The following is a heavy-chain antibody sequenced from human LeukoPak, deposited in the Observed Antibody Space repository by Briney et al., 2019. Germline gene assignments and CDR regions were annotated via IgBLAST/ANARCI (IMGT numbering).Heavy chain of an antibody. J-gene: IGHJ4*02. V-gene: IGHV3-30*04. CDR2: ISYDGSNK. CDR1: GFTFSSYA. D-gene: IGHD6-25*01. Sequence: GGSLRLSCAASGFTFSSYAMHWVRQAPGKGLEWVAVISYDGSNKYYADSVKGRFTISRDNSKNTLYLQMDSLTPDDTAVYYCARLKRPNYFDYWGQGTLVIVSS. CDR3: ARLKRPNYFDY.